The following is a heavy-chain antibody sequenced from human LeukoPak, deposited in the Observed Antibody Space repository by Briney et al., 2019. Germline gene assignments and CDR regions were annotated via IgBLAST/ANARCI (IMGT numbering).Heavy chain of an antibody. CDR1: GGSISSYY. J-gene: IGHJ5*02. CDR2: IYISGST. CDR3: ARGDSSGWSKNNWFDP. V-gene: IGHV4-4*07. D-gene: IGHD6-19*01. Sequence: SETLSLTCTVSGGSISSYYWSWIRQPAGKGLEWIGRIYISGSTNYNPSLKSRVTISVDTSKNQFSLKLSSVTAADTAVYYCARGDSSGWSKNNWFDPWGQGTLVTVSS.